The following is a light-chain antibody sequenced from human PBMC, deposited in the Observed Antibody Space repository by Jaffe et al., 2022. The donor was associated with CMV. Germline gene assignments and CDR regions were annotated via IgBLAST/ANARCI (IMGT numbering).Light chain of an antibody. CDR2: KAS. V-gene: IGKV1-5*03. CDR1: QSISSW. CDR3: QQYNTYSVT. Sequence: DIQMTQSPSTLSASVGDRVTITCRATQSISSWLAWYQQKPGEAPKLLIYKASSLESGVPSRFSGSGYGTEFTLTISSLQPDDFATYYCQQYNTYSVTFGGGTKVEVK. J-gene: IGKJ4*01.